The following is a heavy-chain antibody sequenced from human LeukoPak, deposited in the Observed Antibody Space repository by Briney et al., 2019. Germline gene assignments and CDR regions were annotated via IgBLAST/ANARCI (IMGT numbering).Heavy chain of an antibody. CDR1: GFTFSSYG. Sequence: PGGSLRLSCAASGFTFSSYGMHWVRQAPGKGLEWVAVISYDGSNKYYADSVKGRFTISRDNSKNTLYLQMNSLRAEDTAVYYCAKDWNRRATPPKYSSSWFLDYWGQGTLGTVSS. V-gene: IGHV3-30*18. D-gene: IGHD6-13*01. CDR2: ISYDGSNK. CDR3: AKDWNRRATPPKYSSSWFLDY. J-gene: IGHJ4*02.